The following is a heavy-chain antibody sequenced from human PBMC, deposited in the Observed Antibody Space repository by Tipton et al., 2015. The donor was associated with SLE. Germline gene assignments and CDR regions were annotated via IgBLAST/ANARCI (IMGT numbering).Heavy chain of an antibody. J-gene: IGHJ4*02. CDR1: GFTFRAYW. V-gene: IGHV3-74*01. Sequence: SLRLSCAASGFTFRAYWMHWVRQTPGEGLVWVSRINEDGGITNYADSVKGRFTIYRDNDKNTLYLQMNSLRAEDTAVYYCARDRSSSWSYYFDYWGQGTLVTVSS. CDR2: INEDGGIT. D-gene: IGHD6-13*01. CDR3: ARDRSSSWSYYFDY.